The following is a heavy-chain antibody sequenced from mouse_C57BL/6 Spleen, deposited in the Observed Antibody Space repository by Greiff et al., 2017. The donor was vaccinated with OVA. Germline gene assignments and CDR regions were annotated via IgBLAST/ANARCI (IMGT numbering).Heavy chain of an antibody. J-gene: IGHJ2*01. CDR3: ARDGLRLGTFDY. Sequence: EVKLVESEGGLVQPGSSMKLSCTASGFTFSDYYMAWVRQVPEKGLEWVANINYDGSSTYYLDSLKSRFIISRDNAKNILYLQMSSLKSEDTATYYCARDGLRLGTFDYWGQGTTLTVSS. CDR1: GFTFSDYY. V-gene: IGHV5-16*01. CDR2: INYDGSST. D-gene: IGHD1-1*01.